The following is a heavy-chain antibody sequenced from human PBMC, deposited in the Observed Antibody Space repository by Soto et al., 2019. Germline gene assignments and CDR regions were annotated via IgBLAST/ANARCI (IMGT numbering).Heavy chain of an antibody. CDR3: ANLPVLGWGLRSAYFDY. CDR1: GFTFSSYG. J-gene: IGHJ4*02. Sequence: QVQLVESGGGVVQPGRSLRLSCAASGFTFSSYGMHWVRQAPGKGLEWVAVISYDGSNKYYADSVKGRFTISRDNSKNTLYLQMSSLRAEDTAVYYCANLPVLGWGLRSAYFDYWGQGTLVTVSS. V-gene: IGHV3-30*18. D-gene: IGHD2-8*02. CDR2: ISYDGSNK.